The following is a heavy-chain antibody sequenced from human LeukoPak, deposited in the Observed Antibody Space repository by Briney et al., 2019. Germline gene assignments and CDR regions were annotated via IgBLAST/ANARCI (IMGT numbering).Heavy chain of an antibody. CDR3: ASVPFWSGTSEFDP. CDR1: GFTFSSYS. Sequence: GGSLRPSCAASGFTFSSYSMNWVRQAPEKGLEWVSYISSSSSTIYYADSVKGRFTTSRDNAKNSLYLQMNSLRAEDTAVYYCASVPFWSGTSEFDPWGQGTLVTVSS. V-gene: IGHV3-48*01. J-gene: IGHJ5*02. CDR2: ISSSSSTI. D-gene: IGHD3-3*01.